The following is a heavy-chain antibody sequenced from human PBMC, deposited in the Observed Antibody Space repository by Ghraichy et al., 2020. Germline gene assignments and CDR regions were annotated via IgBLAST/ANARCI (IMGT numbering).Heavy chain of an antibody. J-gene: IGHJ4*02. Sequence: GGSLRLSCAAPGLTVSSDYMSWVRQAPGEGLEWVSVIYADGKTYYADSVKGRFTISRHNSNNTLVLQMNSLRPEDTAVYYCTRGGGAFCGGDCYRNFDFWGQGTLVTVSS. CDR2: IYADGKT. D-gene: IGHD2-21*02. CDR3: TRGGGAFCGGDCYRNFDF. CDR1: GLTVSSDY. V-gene: IGHV3-53*04.